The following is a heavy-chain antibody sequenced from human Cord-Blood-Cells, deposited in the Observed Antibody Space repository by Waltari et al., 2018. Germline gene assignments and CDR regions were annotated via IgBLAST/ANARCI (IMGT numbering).Heavy chain of an antibody. CDR1: GYSISSGYY. Sequence: QVQLQESGPGLVKPLETLSLTCAVSGYSISSGYYWGWIRQPPGKGLEWIGSIYHSGSTYYSPSLRSRVTISVDTSKNQFSLKLSSVTAADTAVYYCARDQSFDGSYDYWGQGTLVTVSS. J-gene: IGHJ4*02. D-gene: IGHD1-26*01. CDR2: IYHSGST. CDR3: ARDQSFDGSYDY. V-gene: IGHV4-38-2*02.